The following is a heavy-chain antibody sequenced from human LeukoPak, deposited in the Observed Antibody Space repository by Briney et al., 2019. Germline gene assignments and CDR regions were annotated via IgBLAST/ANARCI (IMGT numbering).Heavy chain of an antibody. D-gene: IGHD3-22*01. V-gene: IGHV4-39*07. J-gene: IGHJ2*01. CDR1: GGSISSSSYY. Sequence: SETLSLTCTVSGGSISSSSYYWGWIRQPPGKGLEWIGSIYYSGSTYYNPSLKSRVTISVDTSKNQFSLKLSSVTAADTAVYYCARLGSGYYYGWYFDLWGRGTLATVSS. CDR2: IYYSGST. CDR3: ARLGSGYYYGWYFDL.